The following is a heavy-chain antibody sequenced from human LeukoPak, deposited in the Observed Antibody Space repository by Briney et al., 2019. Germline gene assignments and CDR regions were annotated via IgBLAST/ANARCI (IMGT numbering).Heavy chain of an antibody. CDR1: GFTFSSYE. Sequence: GSLRLSCAASGFTFSSYEMNWVRQAPGEGLEWIGTIYYSGSTYYNPSLKSRVTISVDTSKNQFSLKLSSVTAADTAVYYCARARSSGYPDYWGQGTLVTVSS. V-gene: IGHV4-59*01. CDR2: IYYSGST. CDR3: ARARSSGYPDY. D-gene: IGHD3-22*01. J-gene: IGHJ4*02.